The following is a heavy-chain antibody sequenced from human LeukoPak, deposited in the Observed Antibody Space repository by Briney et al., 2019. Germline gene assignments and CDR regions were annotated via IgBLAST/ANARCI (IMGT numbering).Heavy chain of an antibody. V-gene: IGHV3-21*01. Sequence: PGGSLRLSCAASGFTFSSYSMNWVRQAPGKGLEWVSSISSSSSYIYYADSVKGRFTISRDNAKNSLYLQMNSLGAEDTAVYYCARVRWFGEQYYFDYWGQGTLVTVSS. CDR3: ARVRWFGEQYYFDY. D-gene: IGHD3-10*01. CDR1: GFTFSSYS. CDR2: ISSSSSYI. J-gene: IGHJ4*02.